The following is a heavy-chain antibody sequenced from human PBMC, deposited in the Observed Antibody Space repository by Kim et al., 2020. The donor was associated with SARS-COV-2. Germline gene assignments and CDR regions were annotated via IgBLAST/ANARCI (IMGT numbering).Heavy chain of an antibody. Sequence: GGSLRLSCAASGFTFSSYSMIWVRQAPGKGLEWVSSISSSSSYIYYADSVKGRFTISRDNAKNSLYLQMNSLRAEDTAVYYCARVAGYCSGGSCYKYYYYYMDVWGKGTTVTVSS. CDR3: ARVAGYCSGGSCYKYYYYYMDV. J-gene: IGHJ6*03. CDR1: GFTFSSYS. D-gene: IGHD2-15*01. CDR2: ISSSSSYI. V-gene: IGHV3-21*01.